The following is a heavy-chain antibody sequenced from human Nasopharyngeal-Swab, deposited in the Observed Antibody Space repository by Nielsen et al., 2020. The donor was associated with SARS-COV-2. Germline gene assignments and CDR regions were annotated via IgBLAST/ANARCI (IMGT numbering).Heavy chain of an antibody. CDR3: ARAGVTGGQYYGLDV. Sequence: SETLSLTCAVYGGSFTTYYWNWIRQSPGKGLEWIAEINHAGSTNYSPSLKSRITISVDTSKKQISLKLSSVTAADTAMYYCARAGVTGGQYYGLDVWGQGTTVTVSS. CDR1: GGSFTTYY. CDR2: INHAGST. D-gene: IGHD1-14*01. J-gene: IGHJ6*02. V-gene: IGHV4-34*01.